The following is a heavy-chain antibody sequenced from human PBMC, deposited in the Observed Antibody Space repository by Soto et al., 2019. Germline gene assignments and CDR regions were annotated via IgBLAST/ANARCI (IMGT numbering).Heavy chain of an antibody. Sequence: QVQLVQSGAEVKKPGSSVKVSCTASGGTFNSYTLNWVRQAPGQRLEWVGRVNPIVGMSSSASKFQGRVNKTANKATSKADMDRAGLKSEDTAVYYCATSYGAGRTHFDSWGQGTLVTVSS. J-gene: IGHJ4*02. D-gene: IGHD3-10*01. V-gene: IGHV1-69*02. CDR3: ATSYGAGRTHFDS. CDR1: GGTFNSYT. CDR2: VNPIVGMS.